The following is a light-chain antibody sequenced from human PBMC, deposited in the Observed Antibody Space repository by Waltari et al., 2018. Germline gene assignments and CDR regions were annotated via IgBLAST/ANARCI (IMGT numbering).Light chain of an antibody. CDR2: GAS. CDR1: QSGSAN. Sequence: IVMTQSPATLSVSPGERATLACRASQSGSANLAWYQQKPGQAPSRLIYGASTRAKGIPDRFIGSGYGTEFTLTINSLQSEDFAVYYCKQYNNWPPITFGQGTRLEIK. J-gene: IGKJ5*01. V-gene: IGKV3-15*01. CDR3: KQYNNWPPIT.